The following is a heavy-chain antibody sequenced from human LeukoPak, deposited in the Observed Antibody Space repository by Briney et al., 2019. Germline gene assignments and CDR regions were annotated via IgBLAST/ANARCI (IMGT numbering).Heavy chain of an antibody. CDR2: FDPEDGET. V-gene: IGHV1-24*01. CDR3: ARDPNRAEADNQYNWFDL. D-gene: IGHD1-14*01. Sequence: VASVKVSCKVSGYTLTELSMHWVRQAPGKGLEWMGGFDPEDGETIYAQKFQGRVTITADESTSTAYMELRGLKSEDTAIYYCARDPNRAEADNQYNWFDLWGQGTQVTVSS. J-gene: IGHJ5*02. CDR1: GYTLTELS.